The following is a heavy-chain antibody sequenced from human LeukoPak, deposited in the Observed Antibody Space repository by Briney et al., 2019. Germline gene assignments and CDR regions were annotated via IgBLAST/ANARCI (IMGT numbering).Heavy chain of an antibody. J-gene: IGHJ4*02. Sequence: SETLSLTSTISGDSTKTFFWSWIRQPPGKGLEWIGYIYYTGTTNYNPSLKSRVTISVDTSKNQFSLKVSSVTAADTGVYYCASKSTDHGELRFDYWGQGTLATVSS. D-gene: IGHD4-17*01. CDR1: GDSTKTFF. V-gene: IGHV4-59*01. CDR3: ASKSTDHGELRFDY. CDR2: IYYTGTT.